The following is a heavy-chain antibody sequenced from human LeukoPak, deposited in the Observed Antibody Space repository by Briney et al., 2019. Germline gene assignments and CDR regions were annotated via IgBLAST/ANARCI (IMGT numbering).Heavy chain of an antibody. V-gene: IGHV3-33*06. CDR1: GFTFSSYG. J-gene: IGHJ4*02. CDR2: IWCDGSNK. D-gene: IGHD3-22*01. Sequence: GRSLRLSCAASGFTFSSYGMHWVRQAPGKGLEWVAVIWCDGSNKYYADSVKGRFTISRDNSKNTLYLQMNSLIAEDKAVYYCAKDCRDSSGYPGLYCWGQGTLVTVAS. CDR3: AKDCRDSSGYPGLYC.